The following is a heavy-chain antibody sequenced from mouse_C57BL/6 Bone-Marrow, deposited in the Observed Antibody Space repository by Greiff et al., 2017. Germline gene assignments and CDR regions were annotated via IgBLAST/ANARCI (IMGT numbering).Heavy chain of an antibody. J-gene: IGHJ3*01. CDR3: ARGLLGSWFAY. CDR2: IDPSDSYT. CDR1: GYTFTSYW. Sequence: VQLQQPGAELVRPGTSVKLSCKASGYTFTSYWLHWVKQRPGQGLEWIGVIDPSDSYTNYNQKFKGKATLTVDTSSSTAYMQLSSLTSEDSAFYYGARGLLGSWFAYWGQGTLVTVSA. V-gene: IGHV1-59*01. D-gene: IGHD2-3*01.